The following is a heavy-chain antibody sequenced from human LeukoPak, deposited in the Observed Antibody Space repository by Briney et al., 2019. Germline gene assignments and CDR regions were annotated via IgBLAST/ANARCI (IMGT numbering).Heavy chain of an antibody. CDR2: IKQDGSEK. V-gene: IGHV3-7*01. CDR3: ARHYGGNLIDY. Sequence: GGSLRLSCAASGFTFSNYRMSWVRQAPGKGLEWVANIKQDGSEKLYVDFVKGRFTISRDDAENSLYLQMNSLRAEDTAVYYCARHYGGNLIDYWGQGSLVTVSS. J-gene: IGHJ4*02. CDR1: GFTFSNYR. D-gene: IGHD4-23*01.